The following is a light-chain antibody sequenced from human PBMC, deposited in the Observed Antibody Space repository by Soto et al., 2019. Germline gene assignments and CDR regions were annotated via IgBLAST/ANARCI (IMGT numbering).Light chain of an antibody. V-gene: IGLV2-14*01. CDR2: EVT. Sequence: QSVLTEPSSVSGSPGQSITISCTGSISDVGAYNFVSWYQHHPGKAPKLILYEVTTRPSGVSSRFSGSKSGNTASLTISGLQADDEANYYCSSYTSSNTTYVFGTGTKVTVL. CDR1: ISDVGAYNF. J-gene: IGLJ1*01. CDR3: SSYTSSNTTYV.